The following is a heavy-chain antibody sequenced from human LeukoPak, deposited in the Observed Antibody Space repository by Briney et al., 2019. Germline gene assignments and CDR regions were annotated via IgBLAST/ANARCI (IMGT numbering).Heavy chain of an antibody. CDR1: GGSISSGTYY. J-gene: IGHJ4*02. D-gene: IGHD3-3*01. Sequence: SETLSLTCAVYGGSISSGTYYWSWIRQPAGKGLEWIGRIYTSGSTNYNPSLKSRVTISVDTSKNHFSLKLSSVTAADTAVYYCARGNYDFWSAYYKYYFDYWGQGTLVTVSS. CDR3: ARGNYDFWSAYYKYYFDY. CDR2: IYTSGST. V-gene: IGHV4-61*02.